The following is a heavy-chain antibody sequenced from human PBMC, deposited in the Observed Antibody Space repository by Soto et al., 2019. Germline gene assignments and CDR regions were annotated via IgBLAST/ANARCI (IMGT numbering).Heavy chain of an antibody. CDR1: GDSVSNNGAT. D-gene: IGHD1-26*01. CDR3: ARDPPDFNSGFDS. V-gene: IGHV6-1*01. J-gene: IGHJ4*02. Sequence: SQTLSLTCAICGDSVSNNGATWNWIRQSPSRGLEWLGRAYYRSRWQYDYAPSVRSRITINPDTSKNHFSLQLSSVTPEDTAVYYCARDPPDFNSGFDSWGQGSLVTVS. CDR2: AYYRSRWQY.